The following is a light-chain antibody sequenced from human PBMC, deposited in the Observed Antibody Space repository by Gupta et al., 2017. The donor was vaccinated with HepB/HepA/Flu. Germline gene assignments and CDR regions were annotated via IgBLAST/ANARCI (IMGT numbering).Light chain of an antibody. CDR2: DVS. V-gene: IGLV2-14*03. CDR3: NSDTSSSTFV. Sequence: ALPQPASVSGSPGQSITISCTGTSSDVGGYNYVSWYQQHPGKAPKLMICDVSNRPSGVSNRFSGSKSGNTASLTISGLQAEDEADYYCNSDTSSSTFVLGNGTKVTVL. CDR1: SSDVGGYNY. J-gene: IGLJ1*01.